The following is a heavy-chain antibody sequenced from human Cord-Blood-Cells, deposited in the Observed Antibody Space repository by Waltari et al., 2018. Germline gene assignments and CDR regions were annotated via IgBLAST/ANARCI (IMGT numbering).Heavy chain of an antibody. D-gene: IGHD2-15*01. CDR1: GGSFSGSY. J-gene: IGHJ5*02. CDR3: ARGNCSGGSCSNWFDP. CDR2: INHSGST. Sequence: QVQLQQWGAGLLKPSETLSLTCAVYGGSFSGSYWSWIRQPPGKGLEWIGEINHSGSTNYNPSLKSRVTISVDTSKNQFSLKLSSVTAADTAVYYCARGNCSGGSCSNWFDPWGQGTLVTVSS. V-gene: IGHV4-34*01.